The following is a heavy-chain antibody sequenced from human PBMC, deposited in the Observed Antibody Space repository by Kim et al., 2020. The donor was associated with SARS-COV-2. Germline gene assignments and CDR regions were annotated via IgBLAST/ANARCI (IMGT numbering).Heavy chain of an antibody. CDR2: ISSSSSYI. Sequence: GGSLRLSCAASGFTFSSYSMNWVRQAPGKGLEWVSSISSSSSYIYYADSVKGRFTISRDNAKNSLYLQMNSLRAEDTAVYYCARDRWDKYSSSSVAFDIWGQGTMVTVSS. CDR1: GFTFSSYS. CDR3: ARDRWDKYSSSSVAFDI. D-gene: IGHD6-6*01. J-gene: IGHJ3*02. V-gene: IGHV3-21*01.